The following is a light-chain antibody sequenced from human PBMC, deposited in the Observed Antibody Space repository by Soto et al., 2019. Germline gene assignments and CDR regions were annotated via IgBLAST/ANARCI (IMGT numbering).Light chain of an antibody. CDR1: SSNIGAGYD. J-gene: IGLJ3*02. CDR2: GNS. Sequence: QSVLTQPPSVSGAPGQRVTISCTGSSSNIGAGYDVHWYQQLPGTAPILLIYGNSNRPSGVPDRFSGSKSGTSASLAITGLQAEDEADYYCQSYDSSLSGFWVFGGGTQLTVL. CDR3: QSYDSSLSGFWV. V-gene: IGLV1-40*01.